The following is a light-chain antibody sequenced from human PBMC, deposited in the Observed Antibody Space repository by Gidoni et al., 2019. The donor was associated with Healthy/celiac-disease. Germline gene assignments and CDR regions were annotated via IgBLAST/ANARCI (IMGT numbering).Light chain of an antibody. Sequence: DIQMTPSPSSLSASVRDRVTITCRASQSISSYLNWYQQKPGKAPKLLIYATSSLQSGVPSRFSGSGSGTDFPLTISSLQPEDFATYYCQQSYSTPSSFGQGTQLEIK. J-gene: IGKJ2*03. CDR3: QQSYSTPSS. CDR1: QSISSY. CDR2: ATS. V-gene: IGKV1-39*01.